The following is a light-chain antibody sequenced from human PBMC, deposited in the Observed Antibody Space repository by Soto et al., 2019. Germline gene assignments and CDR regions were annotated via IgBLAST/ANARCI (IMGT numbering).Light chain of an antibody. Sequence: EIVMTQSPATLSVSPVERATLSCRASQSVSSNLAWYQQKPGQAPRLLIYGASTRATGIPARVSGSGSVPESTLTISSLQSDDFEVSHCQQYNNWPPLTFGGGTKVEIK. V-gene: IGKV3-15*01. CDR2: GAS. CDR1: QSVSSN. CDR3: QQYNNWPPLT. J-gene: IGKJ4*01.